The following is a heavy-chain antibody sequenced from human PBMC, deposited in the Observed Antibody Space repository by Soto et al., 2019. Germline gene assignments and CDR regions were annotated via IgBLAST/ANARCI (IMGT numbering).Heavy chain of an antibody. J-gene: IGHJ4*02. D-gene: IGHD6-13*01. V-gene: IGHV1-69*01. CDR3: AREQQLARFDY. CDR1: VGTFSSYA. Sequence: SSVKVSCTASVGTFSSYAISWVRQAPGQGLEWMGGIIPIFGTANYAQKFQGRVTITADESTSTAYMELSSLRSEDTAVYYCAREQQLARFDYWGEGTLVTVAS. CDR2: IIPIFGTA.